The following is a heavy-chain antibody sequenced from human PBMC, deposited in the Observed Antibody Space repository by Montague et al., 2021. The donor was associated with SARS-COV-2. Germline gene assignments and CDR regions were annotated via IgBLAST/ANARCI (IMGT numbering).Heavy chain of an antibody. CDR2: INHGGST. V-gene: IGHV4-34*01. Sequence: SETLSLTCAVHGTSFSGYYWNWIRQPPGKGLEWIGEINHGGSTKYSPSLKSRLTISADTSKNQFSLKLTSVAAAETAVYYCARLRDGVVPSPILGVGPYYSCNYMDVWGKGTTVTVSS. J-gene: IGHJ6*03. CDR1: GTSFSGYY. CDR3: ARLRDGVVPSPILGVGPYYSCNYMDV. D-gene: IGHD3-10*01.